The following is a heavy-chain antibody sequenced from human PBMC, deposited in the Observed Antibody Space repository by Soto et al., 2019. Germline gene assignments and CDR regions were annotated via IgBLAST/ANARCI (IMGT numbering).Heavy chain of an antibody. V-gene: IGHV4-31*03. CDR3: AREATTIFGVVKVSGNWFDS. D-gene: IGHD3-3*01. CDR1: GDAISSGGNY. CDR2: IYYSGTT. J-gene: IGHJ5*01. Sequence: SETLSLTCTVAGDAISSGGNYWSWIRQRPGKGLEWIGFIYYSGTTQYNPSLKSRLTISVDTSKNQFSLKLTSVTAADTALYYCAREATTIFGVVKVSGNWFDSWGQGTLVTVSS.